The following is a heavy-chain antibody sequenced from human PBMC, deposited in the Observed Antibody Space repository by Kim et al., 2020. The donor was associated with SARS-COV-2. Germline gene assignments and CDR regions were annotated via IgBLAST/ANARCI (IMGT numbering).Heavy chain of an antibody. J-gene: IGHJ4*02. CDR3: ARVRQDWLLDY. CDR1: GFTFSSYE. V-gene: IGHV3-48*03. CDR2: ISSSGSTI. Sequence: GGSLRLSCAASGFTFSSYEMNWVRQAPGKGLEWVSYISSSGSTIYYADSVKGRFTISRDNAKNSLYLQMNSLRAEDTAVYYCARVRQDWLLDYWGQGTLVTVSS. D-gene: IGHD5-12*01.